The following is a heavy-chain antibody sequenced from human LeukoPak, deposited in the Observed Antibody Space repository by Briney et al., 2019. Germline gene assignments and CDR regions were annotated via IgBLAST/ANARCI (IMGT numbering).Heavy chain of an antibody. V-gene: IGHV4-34*01. CDR3: ARVGRGDHTWGSYSFDH. Sequence: PSETLSLTCAVYGGSFSGYYWSWIRQPPGKGLEWIGEINHSGSTNYNPSLKSRVTISVDTSKNQFSPKLSSVTAADTAVYYCARVGRGDHTWGSYSFDHWGQGILVTVSS. CDR1: GGSFSGYY. CDR2: INHSGST. J-gene: IGHJ4*02. D-gene: IGHD3-16*01.